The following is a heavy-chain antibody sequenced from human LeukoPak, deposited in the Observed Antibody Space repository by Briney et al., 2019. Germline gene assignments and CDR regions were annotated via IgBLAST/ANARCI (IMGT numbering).Heavy chain of an antibody. J-gene: IGHJ4*02. D-gene: IGHD4-17*01. Sequence: SETLSLTCTLSGGSLSSYFWSWIRQPPGKGLEWIGYIYYSGSTNYNPSLKSRVTISVDTYKYQFSLKLSSVTAADTAVYYCTRGDERYSDLGYWGQGTLVTVSS. CDR3: TRGDERYSDLGY. V-gene: IGHV4-59*01. CDR1: GGSLSSYF. CDR2: IYYSGST.